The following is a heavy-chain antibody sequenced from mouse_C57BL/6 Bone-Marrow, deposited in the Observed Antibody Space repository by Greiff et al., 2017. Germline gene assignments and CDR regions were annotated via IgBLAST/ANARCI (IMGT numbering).Heavy chain of an antibody. CDR2: ISSGGSYT. V-gene: IGHV5-6*01. D-gene: IGHD2-3*01. J-gene: IGHJ3*01. Sequence: EVQRVESGGDLVKPGGSLKLSCAASGFTFSSYGMSWVRQTPDKRLEWVATISSGGSYTYYPDSVKGRFTISRDNATNTLYLQMSSLKSEDTAMYYCARLGWLPAWFAYWGQGTLVTVSA. CDR1: GFTFSSYG. CDR3: ARLGWLPAWFAY.